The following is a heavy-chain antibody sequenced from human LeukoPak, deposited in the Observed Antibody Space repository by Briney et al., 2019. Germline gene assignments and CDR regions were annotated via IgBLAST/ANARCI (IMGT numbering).Heavy chain of an antibody. CDR1: GESFSGYY. CDR2: INQSGRT. CDR3: ARGRDSGSGSLTLDY. Sequence: SEILSLTCAVYGESFSGYYWSWIRQPPGKGLEWIGEINQSGRTNYKPSLKSRVTISADTSKNQFSLKLSSVTAADTAVYYCARGRDSGSGSLTLDYWGQGTLVTVSS. V-gene: IGHV4-34*01. D-gene: IGHD3-10*01. J-gene: IGHJ4*02.